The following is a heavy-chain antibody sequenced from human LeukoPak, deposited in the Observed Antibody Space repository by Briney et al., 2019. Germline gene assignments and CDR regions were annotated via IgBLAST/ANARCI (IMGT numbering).Heavy chain of an antibody. V-gene: IGHV3-43D*03. CDR3: AKDGGLIAAAGGNNWFDP. J-gene: IGHJ5*02. CDR1: GFTFSNYA. Sequence: GSLRLSCGASGFTFSNYAMHWVRQAPGKGLEWVSLISWDGGSTYYADSVKGRFTISRDNSKNSLYLQMNSLRAEDTALYYCAKDGGLIAAAGGNNWFDPWGQGTLVTVSS. CDR2: ISWDGGST. D-gene: IGHD6-13*01.